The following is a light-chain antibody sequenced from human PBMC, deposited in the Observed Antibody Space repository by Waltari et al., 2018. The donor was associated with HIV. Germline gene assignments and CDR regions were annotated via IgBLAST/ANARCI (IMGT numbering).Light chain of an antibody. Sequence: QSVLTQPPSVSAAPGQKVTLPCSASSSTLSRNYVSWYHQLPGAAPKLLIYDNTERPSGIPDRFSGSKSGTSATLGITGLQTGDEADYYCGTWDSSLGGWVFGGGTKLAVL. J-gene: IGLJ3*02. CDR2: DNT. V-gene: IGLV1-51*01. CDR3: GTWDSSLGGWV. CDR1: SSTLSRNY.